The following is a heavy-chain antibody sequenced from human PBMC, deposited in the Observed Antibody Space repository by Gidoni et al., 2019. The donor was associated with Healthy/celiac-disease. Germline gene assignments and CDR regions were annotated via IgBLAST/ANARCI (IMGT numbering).Heavy chain of an antibody. Sequence: QVQLVQSGAEVKKPGSPVKVSCKASADTFSSYAISWVRQAPGHGLALMGGIIPIFGTANYAQKFQGRVTITADESTSTAYMELSSLRSEDTAVYYCARDLVNYGSGAYYFDYWGQGTLVTVSS. V-gene: IGHV1-69*01. J-gene: IGHJ4*02. CDR3: ARDLVNYGSGAYYFDY. CDR2: IIPIFGTA. D-gene: IGHD3-10*01. CDR1: ADTFSSYA.